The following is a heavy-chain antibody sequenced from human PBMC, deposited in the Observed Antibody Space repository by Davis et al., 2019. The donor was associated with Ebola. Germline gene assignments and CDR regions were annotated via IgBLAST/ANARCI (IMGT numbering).Heavy chain of an antibody. CDR1: GFTFSSYS. D-gene: IGHD1-26*01. V-gene: IGHV3-21*01. CDR3: ARLTGGYPGWFDP. Sequence: PGESLTISCAASGFTFSSYSMNWVRQAPGKGLEWVSSISSRNSYIHYADSVKGRFTISRDNAKNSLYLQMNSLGAEDTAVYYSARLTGGYPGWFDPWGQGTLVTVSS. J-gene: IGHJ5*02. CDR2: ISSRNSYI.